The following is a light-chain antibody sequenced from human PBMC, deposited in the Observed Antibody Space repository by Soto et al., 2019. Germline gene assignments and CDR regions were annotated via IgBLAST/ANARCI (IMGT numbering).Light chain of an antibody. CDR1: QSSSNH. CDR2: AAS. J-gene: IGKJ1*01. Sequence: IQMTQSPSSLSASVEDRVIIASQASQSSSNHLNWYQQKPGKAPKILIFAASSLQSGVPSRFSGSRSGPDFTLTISSLQPEDFATYYCQQSYSSPPTFGQGTKVDIK. CDR3: QQSYSSPPT. V-gene: IGKV1-39*01.